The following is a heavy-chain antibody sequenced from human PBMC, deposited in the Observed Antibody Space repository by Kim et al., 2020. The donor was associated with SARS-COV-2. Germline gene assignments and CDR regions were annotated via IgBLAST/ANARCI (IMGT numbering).Heavy chain of an antibody. CDR1: GFTFGDYA. J-gene: IGHJ6*02. CDR2: IRSKAYGGTT. CDR3: TRDNPPITIFGVVIIGYGMDV. V-gene: IGHV3-49*03. Sequence: GGSLRLSCTASGFTFGDYAMSWFRQAPGKGLEWVGFIRSKAYGGTTEYAASVKGRFTISRDDSKSIDYLQMNSLKTEDTAVYYCTRDNPPITIFGVVIIGYGMDVWGQGTPVTVSS. D-gene: IGHD3-3*01.